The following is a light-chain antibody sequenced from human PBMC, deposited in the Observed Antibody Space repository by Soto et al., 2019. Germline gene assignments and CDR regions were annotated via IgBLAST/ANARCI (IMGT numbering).Light chain of an antibody. V-gene: IGKV3-15*01. CDR3: QQYNNWPFT. Sequence: EIVMTQSPATLSVSPGERATLSCRASQSVSSNLAWYQQKPGQAPRLLIYGASTRATGIPARFSGSVSGTEFTLTVSGLQSEDFAVYDCQQYNNWPFTFGPGTKVDIK. CDR1: QSVSSN. J-gene: IGKJ3*01. CDR2: GAS.